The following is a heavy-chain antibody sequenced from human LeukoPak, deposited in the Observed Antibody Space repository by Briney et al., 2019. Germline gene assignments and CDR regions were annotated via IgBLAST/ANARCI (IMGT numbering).Heavy chain of an antibody. V-gene: IGHV3-23*01. CDR1: GFTFSSYA. D-gene: IGHD5-18*01. J-gene: IGHJ4*02. Sequence: GGSLRLSCAASGFTFSSYAMSWVRQAPGKGLEWVSAISGSGGSTYYADSVKGRFTISRDNSKNTLYLQMNSLRAEDTAVYYCAKEKQLWLSVSYYFDYWGQGTLVTVSS. CDR3: AKEKQLWLSVSYYFDY. CDR2: ISGSGGST.